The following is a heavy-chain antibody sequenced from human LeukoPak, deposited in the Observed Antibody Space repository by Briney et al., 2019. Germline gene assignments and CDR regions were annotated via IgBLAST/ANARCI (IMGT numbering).Heavy chain of an antibody. CDR1: GFTFSSHW. D-gene: IGHD3-10*01. V-gene: IGHV3-74*01. Sequence: GGSLRLSCAASGFTFSSHWMHWVRQAPGKGLVWVSRISSDGSSTSFADSVKGRFTISRDDAENTLYLHMNSLRDEDTAVYFCARGPPDGSGSYYPGDYWGQGTLVTVSS. J-gene: IGHJ4*02. CDR3: ARGPPDGSGSYYPGDY. CDR2: ISSDGSST.